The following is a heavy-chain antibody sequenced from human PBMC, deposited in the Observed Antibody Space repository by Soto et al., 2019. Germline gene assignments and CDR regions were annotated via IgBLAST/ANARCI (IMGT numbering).Heavy chain of an antibody. V-gene: IGHV1-69*02. CDR1: GGSFSSYS. J-gene: IGHJ3*02. CDR3: ARARRRYDDPNDYTAFDI. Sequence: ASVKVSCKASGGSFSSYSISWVRQAPGQGLEWMGRTIPLLNIANYAQKFQGRVTISADKSTNTAYMELSSLRSDDTAVFYCARARRRYDDPNDYTAFDIWGPG. CDR2: TIPLLNIA. D-gene: IGHD3-16*01.